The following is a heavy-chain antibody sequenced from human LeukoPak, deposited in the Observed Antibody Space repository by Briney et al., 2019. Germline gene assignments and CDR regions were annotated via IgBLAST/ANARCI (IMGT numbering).Heavy chain of an antibody. CDR2: IIPIFGTA. J-gene: IGHJ4*02. D-gene: IGHD6-19*01. Sequence: SVKVSCKASGGTFSSYAISWVRQAPGQGLEWMGGIIPIFGTANYAQKFQGRVTITADESTCTAYMELSSLRSEDTAVYYCARERRGSGWTNHFDYWGQGTLVTVSS. CDR1: GGTFSSYA. V-gene: IGHV1-69*13. CDR3: ARERRGSGWTNHFDY.